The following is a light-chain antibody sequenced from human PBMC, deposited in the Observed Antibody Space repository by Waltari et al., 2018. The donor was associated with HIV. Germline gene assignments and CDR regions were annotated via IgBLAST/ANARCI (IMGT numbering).Light chain of an antibody. Sequence: DIQLTQSPSSLSASVGDRVTITCQASQDISSYLDWYQQKPGKAPKLLISDASDLETGVPSRFSGSGSGAHFTFTISSLQPADIATYYCQQYDNVPVTFGPGTKVEIK. V-gene: IGKV1-33*01. CDR1: QDISSY. CDR3: QQYDNVPVT. CDR2: DAS. J-gene: IGKJ3*01.